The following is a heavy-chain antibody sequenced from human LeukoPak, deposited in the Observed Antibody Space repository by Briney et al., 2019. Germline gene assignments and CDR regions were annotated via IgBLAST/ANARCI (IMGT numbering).Heavy chain of an antibody. D-gene: IGHD2-2*01. Sequence: GGSLRLSCAASGFTFSSYGMHWVRQAPGKGLEWVAVISYDGSNKYYADSVKGRFTISRDNSKNTLYLQMNSLRAEDTAVYYCAKARFVRYQLLSPRDYGVDVWGQGTTVTVSS. J-gene: IGHJ6*02. V-gene: IGHV3-30*18. CDR1: GFTFSSYG. CDR3: AKARFVRYQLLSPRDYGVDV. CDR2: ISYDGSNK.